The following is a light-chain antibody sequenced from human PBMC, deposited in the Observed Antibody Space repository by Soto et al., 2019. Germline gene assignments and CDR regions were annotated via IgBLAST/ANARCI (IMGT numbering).Light chain of an antibody. CDR3: QQYGSSPWT. J-gene: IGKJ1*01. Sequence: EVVLTQFPDTLSVSPGERATLSCRASQSVSSSYLAWYQQKPGQAPRLLIYGASSRATGIPDRFSGSGSGTDFTLTISRLEPEDFAVYYCQQYGSSPWTFGQGTKVDIK. CDR2: GAS. CDR1: QSVSSSY. V-gene: IGKV3-20*01.